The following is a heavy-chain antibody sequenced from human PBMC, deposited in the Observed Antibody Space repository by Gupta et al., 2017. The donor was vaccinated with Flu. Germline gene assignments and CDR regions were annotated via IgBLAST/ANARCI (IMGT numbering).Heavy chain of an antibody. Sequence: QVQLVESGGGLVKPGGSLRLSCAASGFTFSDYYMSWISQAPGKGLEWVSYISSSGSTIYYADSVKGRFTISRDNAKNSLYLQMNSLRAEDTAVYYCARDACGGDCYSVDYYYYYMDVWGKGTTVTVSS. CDR1: GFTFSDYY. J-gene: IGHJ6*03. CDR2: ISSSGSTI. V-gene: IGHV3-11*01. CDR3: ARDACGGDCYSVDYYYYYMDV. D-gene: IGHD2-21*01.